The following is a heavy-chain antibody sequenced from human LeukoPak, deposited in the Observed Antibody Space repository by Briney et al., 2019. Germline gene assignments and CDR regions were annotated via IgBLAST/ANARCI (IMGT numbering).Heavy chain of an antibody. CDR1: GFTFSTYW. V-gene: IGHV3-74*01. J-gene: IGHJ4*02. CDR2: SNSDGSAT. Sequence: PGGSLRPSCAASGFTFSTYWMHWVRQAPGKGLVWVARSNSDGSATIYADSVKGRFVISRDNSKNTLYLQMSSLRVEDTAMYYCAREWRGFEDYWGQGTLVTVSS. CDR3: AREWRGFEDY. D-gene: IGHD3-9*01.